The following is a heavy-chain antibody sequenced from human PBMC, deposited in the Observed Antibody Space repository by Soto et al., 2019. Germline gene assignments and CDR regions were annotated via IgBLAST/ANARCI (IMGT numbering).Heavy chain of an antibody. CDR1: GGSISSSSYY. D-gene: IGHD3-3*01. J-gene: IGHJ6*02. V-gene: IGHV4-39*01. Sequence: SETLSLTCTVSGGSISSSSYYWGWIRQPPGKGLEWIGSIYYSGSTYYNPSLKSRVTISVDTSKNQFSLKLSSVTAADTAVYYCATEGRYYDFWSGYPNGGYYYYGMDVGGQGTTVTVSS. CDR2: IYYSGST. CDR3: ATEGRYYDFWSGYPNGGYYYYGMDV.